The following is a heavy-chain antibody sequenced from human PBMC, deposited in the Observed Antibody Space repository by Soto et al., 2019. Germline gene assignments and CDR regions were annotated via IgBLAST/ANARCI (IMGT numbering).Heavy chain of an antibody. Sequence: QVQLVQSGPEVKKLGASVKVSCKASGYTFTAYYIHWVRQAPGQGLEWVGWINPNSGDTNYAQRFQGWVTMTGDTAVSTGYMDLTRLRSDDTAVYYCARGGYTYGYGLDYWGQGTLVTVSS. CDR1: GYTFTAYY. J-gene: IGHJ4*02. CDR2: INPNSGDT. V-gene: IGHV1-2*04. D-gene: IGHD5-18*01. CDR3: ARGGYTYGYGLDY.